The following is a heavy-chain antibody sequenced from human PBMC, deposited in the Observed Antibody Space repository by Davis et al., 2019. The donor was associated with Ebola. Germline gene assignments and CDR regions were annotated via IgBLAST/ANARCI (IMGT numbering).Heavy chain of an antibody. Sequence: PGGSLRLSCAASGFTFSTYAMSWVRQAPGKGLEWVSTISGSGNSPYYADSVKGRFTISRDNSKNTLYLQMNSLRAEGTAVYYCAKAFEGYDFWSGYTPIDYWGQGTLVTVSS. V-gene: IGHV3-23*01. CDR2: ISGSGNSP. CDR1: GFTFSTYA. J-gene: IGHJ4*02. CDR3: AKAFEGYDFWSGYTPIDY. D-gene: IGHD3-3*01.